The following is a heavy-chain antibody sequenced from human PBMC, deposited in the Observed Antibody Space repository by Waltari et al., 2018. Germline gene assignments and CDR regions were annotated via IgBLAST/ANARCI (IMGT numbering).Heavy chain of an antibody. CDR3: ARDMPDYSGSSTY. Sequence: EVQLVESGGGLIQPGGSLSLSCAASGFTVSRNYLSWVRQAPGKGLEWVSVIYSGGSTYYADSVKGRFTISRDNSKNTLYLQMNSLRAEDTAVYYCARDMPDYSGSSTYWGQGTLVTVSS. D-gene: IGHD1-26*01. V-gene: IGHV3-53*01. CDR1: GFTVSRNY. CDR2: IYSGGST. J-gene: IGHJ4*02.